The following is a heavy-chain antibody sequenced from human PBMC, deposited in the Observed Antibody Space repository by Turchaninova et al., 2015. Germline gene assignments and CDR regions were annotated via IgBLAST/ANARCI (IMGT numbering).Heavy chain of an antibody. CDR1: GDAIDSFIHH. Sequence: QLQLQESGPGLVKPSETLSLPCRVSGDAIDSFIHHRVWIRPPPGKGLEWIGSLDYSGITYYNPSLKIRVTISVDTSKKQFSRKVTSVTAADTAVYYCARDRDIRWFYYWGQGILVTVSS. CDR2: LDYSGIT. CDR3: ARDRDIRWFYY. D-gene: IGHD5-24*01. V-gene: IGHV4-39*07. J-gene: IGHJ4*02.